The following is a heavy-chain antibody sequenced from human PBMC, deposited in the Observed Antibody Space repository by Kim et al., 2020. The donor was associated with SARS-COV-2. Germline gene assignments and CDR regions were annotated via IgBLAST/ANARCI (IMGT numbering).Heavy chain of an antibody. CDR2: IGTAGGNT. J-gene: IGHJ4*02. Sequence: ASVKVSCKASGYTFSTYTMHWVRQAPGQSPEWMGWIGTAGGNTKYSQKFQGRVTLTRDTSASTAYMELSNLVSEDTAVYYCARAFCGGGSCTSGYWGQGTRVTVAA. D-gene: IGHD2-15*01. CDR1: GYTFSTYT. CDR3: ARAFCGGGSCTSGY. V-gene: IGHV1-3*04.